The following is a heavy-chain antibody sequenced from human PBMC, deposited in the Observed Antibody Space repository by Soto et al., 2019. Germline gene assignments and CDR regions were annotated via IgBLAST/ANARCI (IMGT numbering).Heavy chain of an antibody. CDR1: GGSISSSTYY. J-gene: IGHJ5*02. V-gene: IGHV4-39*01. CDR3: ARRSSSSLGSLFDP. CDR2: MYYTGNK. Sequence: PSETLSLTCTVSGGSISSSTYYWDWIRQPPGKGLEWIGAMYYTGNKNYNPSLESRVTMSVDTSKNQFSLKLSSVTATDTAVYYCARRSSSSLGSLFDPWGRGILVTVSS. D-gene: IGHD6-6*01.